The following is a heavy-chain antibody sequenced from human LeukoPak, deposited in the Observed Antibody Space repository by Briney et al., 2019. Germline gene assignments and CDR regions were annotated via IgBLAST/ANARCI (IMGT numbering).Heavy chain of an antibody. CDR2: INHSGST. CDR1: GGSFSGYY. CDR3: ARGRGVTMVRGVIDY. D-gene: IGHD3-10*01. J-gene: IGHJ4*02. V-gene: IGHV4-34*01. Sequence: SETLSLTCAVYGGSFSGYYWSWIRQPPGKGLEWIGEINHSGSTNYNPSLKSRVTISVDTSKNQFSLKLSFVTAADTAVYYCARGRGVTMVRGVIDYWGQGTLVTVSS.